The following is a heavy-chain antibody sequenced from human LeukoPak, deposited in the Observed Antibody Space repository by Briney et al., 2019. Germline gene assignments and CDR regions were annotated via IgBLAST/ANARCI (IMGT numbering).Heavy chain of an antibody. J-gene: IGHJ4*02. CDR2: IKQDESEK. CDR3: ARDTSGGWYGLIDY. Sequence: PGGSLKLSCEASGFTFTSFWMSWVRQAPGKGLEWVANIKQDESEKYYVDPVKGRFTISRDNAKNSLYLQMNSLRAEDTAVYYCARDTSGGWYGLIDYWGQGTLVTVSS. D-gene: IGHD6-19*01. V-gene: IGHV3-7*01. CDR1: GFTFTSFW.